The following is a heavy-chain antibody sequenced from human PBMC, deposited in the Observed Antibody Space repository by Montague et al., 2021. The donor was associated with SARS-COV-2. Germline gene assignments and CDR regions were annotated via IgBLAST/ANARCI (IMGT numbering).Heavy chain of an antibody. Sequence: SETPSLTCGVSGGSISSSNWWSWVRQPPGKGLVWIVEISHSGSTKYSPSLKSRVTISVDKSKNQFSLKLTSVTAADTAIYYCARDLSSSGWYGGYFDYWGQGSLVTVSS. J-gene: IGHJ4*02. CDR1: GGSISSSNW. D-gene: IGHD6-19*01. V-gene: IGHV4-4*02. CDR3: ARDLSSSGWYGGYFDY. CDR2: ISHSGST.